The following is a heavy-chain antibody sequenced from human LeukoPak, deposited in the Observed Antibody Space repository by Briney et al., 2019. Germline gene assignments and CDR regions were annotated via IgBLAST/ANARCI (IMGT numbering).Heavy chain of an antibody. J-gene: IGHJ4*02. Sequence: SQTLSLICTVSGGSISSGSYYWSWIRQPAGKGLEWIGRIYTSGSTNYNPSLKSRVTISVDTSKNQFSLKLSSVTAADTAVYYCARDQVVRGVIISHDYWGQGTLVTVSS. D-gene: IGHD3-10*01. CDR1: GGSISSGSYY. V-gene: IGHV4-61*02. CDR2: IYTSGST. CDR3: ARDQVVRGVIISHDY.